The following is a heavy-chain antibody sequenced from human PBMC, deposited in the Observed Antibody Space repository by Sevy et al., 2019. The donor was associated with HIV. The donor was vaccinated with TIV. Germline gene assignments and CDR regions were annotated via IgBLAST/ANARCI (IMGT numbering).Heavy chain of an antibody. Sequence: GGSLRLSCAASGFTFSSYEMNWVRQAPGKGLEWVSYISSSGSTIYYADSVKGRFTISRDNAKNSLYLQMNSLRAEDTAVYYCAREGITIFGVAPYYFDYWGQRTLVTVSS. CDR2: ISSSGSTI. CDR3: AREGITIFGVAPYYFDY. J-gene: IGHJ4*02. D-gene: IGHD3-3*01. CDR1: GFTFSSYE. V-gene: IGHV3-48*03.